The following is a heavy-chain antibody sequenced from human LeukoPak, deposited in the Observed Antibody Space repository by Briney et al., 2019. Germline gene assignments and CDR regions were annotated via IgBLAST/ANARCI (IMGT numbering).Heavy chain of an antibody. J-gene: IGHJ4*02. D-gene: IGHD6-19*01. CDR2: IIPIFGTA. CDR3: ARDGLIAVAGTVDY. Sequence: SVKVSCKASGGTSSSYAISWVRQAPGQGLEWMGGIIPIFGTANYAQKFQGRVTITADESTSTAYMELSSLRSEDTAVYYCARDGLIAVAGTVDYWGQGTLVTVSS. V-gene: IGHV1-69*13. CDR1: GGTSSSYA.